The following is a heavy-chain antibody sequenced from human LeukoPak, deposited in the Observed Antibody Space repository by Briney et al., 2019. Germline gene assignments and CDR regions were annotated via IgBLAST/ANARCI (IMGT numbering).Heavy chain of an antibody. D-gene: IGHD3-22*01. J-gene: IGHJ4*02. CDR2: MNPISGNT. Sequence: EASVTVSCKASGYTFTSYDISWVRQATGQGLEWMGWMNPISGNTGYAQKFQGRVTMTRSTSISTAYMELSSLRAEDTAVYYCAKGTMIVVVITYYFDYWGQGTLVTVSS. CDR1: GYTFTSYD. V-gene: IGHV1-8*01. CDR3: AKGTMIVVVITYYFDY.